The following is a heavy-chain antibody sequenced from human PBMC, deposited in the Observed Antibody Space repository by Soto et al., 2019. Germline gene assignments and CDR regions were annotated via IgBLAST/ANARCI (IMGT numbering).Heavy chain of an antibody. Sequence: PSETLSLTCTVSGGSISSGDYYWSWIRQPPGKGLEWIGYIYYSGSTYYNPSLKSRVTISVDTSKNQFSLKLSSVTAADTAVYYCARGAFHYGGNSGRYFQHWGQGNLVTVSS. D-gene: IGHD4-17*01. CDR3: ARGAFHYGGNSGRYFQH. J-gene: IGHJ1*01. CDR2: IYYSGST. CDR1: GGSISSGDYY. V-gene: IGHV4-30-4*01.